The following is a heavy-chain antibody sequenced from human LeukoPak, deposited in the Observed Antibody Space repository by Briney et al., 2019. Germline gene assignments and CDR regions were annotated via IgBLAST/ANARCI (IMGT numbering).Heavy chain of an antibody. Sequence: PGGSLRLSCAASGFTVSNSHMRWVRQAPGKGLEWVSVIYSGGSTYYADSVKGRFTISRDNSENTVYLEMNNLRAEDTAVYYCVRGQDTMAVWGQGTLVTVSA. D-gene: IGHD3-10*01. J-gene: IGHJ4*02. CDR3: VRGQDTMAV. CDR1: GFTVSNSH. CDR2: IYSGGST. V-gene: IGHV3-53*01.